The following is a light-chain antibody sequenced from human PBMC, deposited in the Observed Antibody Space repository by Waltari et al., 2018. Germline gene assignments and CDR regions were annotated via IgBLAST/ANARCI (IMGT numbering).Light chain of an antibody. Sequence: SYVLTQPPSVSVAPGKTARITWGGKNIGSQSVHWYQPKPGQAPVLVIFDDTERPSGIPERISGSDSGKTATLTISSVEAGDEADYYCQVWDSRSDQYVFGPGTKVTVL. CDR1: NIGSQS. J-gene: IGLJ1*01. CDR2: DDT. CDR3: QVWDSRSDQYV. V-gene: IGLV3-21*04.